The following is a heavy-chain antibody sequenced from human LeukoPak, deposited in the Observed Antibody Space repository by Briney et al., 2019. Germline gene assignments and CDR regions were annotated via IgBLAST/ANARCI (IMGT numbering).Heavy chain of an antibody. Sequence: SETLSLTCTVSGGSISSSSYYWGWIGQPPGKGLEWIGSIYYSGSTYYNPSLKSRVTISVDTSKNQFSLKLSSVTAADTAVYYCATGNGGYCSGGSCPGGAFDIWGQGTMVTVSS. D-gene: IGHD2-15*01. CDR1: GGSISSSSYY. CDR3: ATGNGGYCSGGSCPGGAFDI. J-gene: IGHJ3*02. CDR2: IYYSGST. V-gene: IGHV4-39*07.